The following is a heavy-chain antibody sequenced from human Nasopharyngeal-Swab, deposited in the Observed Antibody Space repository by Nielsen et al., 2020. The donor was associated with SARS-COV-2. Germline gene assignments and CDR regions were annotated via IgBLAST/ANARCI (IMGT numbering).Heavy chain of an antibody. Sequence: GGSLRLSCAASGFCFSAFAMSWVRQAPGKGLEWVSAAGGNDGSTFYADSVRGRFTISRDNSKNTLYLQMNSLRAEDTALYYCAKKYGTRGWYVGLDYWGQGTQVTVSS. CDR2: AGGNDGST. CDR3: AKKYGTRGWYVGLDY. D-gene: IGHD6-19*01. J-gene: IGHJ4*02. CDR1: GFCFSAFA. V-gene: IGHV3-23*01.